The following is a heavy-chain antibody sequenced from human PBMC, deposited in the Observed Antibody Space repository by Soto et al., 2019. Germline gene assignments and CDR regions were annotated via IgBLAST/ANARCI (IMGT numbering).Heavy chain of an antibody. CDR2: IYYTGDT. J-gene: IGHJ4*02. CDR3: ARGAPRPRDVPTYFPF. CDR1: GDSMTSGGYY. D-gene: IGHD1-26*01. V-gene: IGHV4-31*03. Sequence: SETLSLTCSVSGDSMTSGGYYGSWVRHHPGKGLEWVGSIYYTGDTYFNQSLKSRITVSMDTSKNEFSLKLTSVTSADTAVYFCARGAPRPRDVPTYFPFWGQGPLVTVS.